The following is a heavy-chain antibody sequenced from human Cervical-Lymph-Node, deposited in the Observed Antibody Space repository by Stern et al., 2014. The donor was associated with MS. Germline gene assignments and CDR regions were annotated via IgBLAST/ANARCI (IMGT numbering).Heavy chain of an antibody. CDR2: IWYDGSYI. CDR1: GFTFSNYG. Sequence: VQLVESGGGVVQPGRSLRLSCAASGFTFSNYGMHWVRQAPGQGLECVAVIWYDGSYIYYGDSVKGRFTISRDNSKNTLYLQMNSLRAEDTAVYYCARDHSLILVNPDYWGQGTLVTVSS. J-gene: IGHJ4*02. D-gene: IGHD3-22*01. CDR3: ARDHSLILVNPDY. V-gene: IGHV3-33*01.